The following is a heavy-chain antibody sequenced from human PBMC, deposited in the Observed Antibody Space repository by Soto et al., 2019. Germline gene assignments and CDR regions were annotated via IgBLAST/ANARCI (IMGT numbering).Heavy chain of an antibody. CDR2: ISSSSTTK. V-gene: IGHV3-48*01. D-gene: IGHD2-21*01. J-gene: IGHJ5*02. Sequence: EVQLVESGGGLVQPGGSLRLSCAASGFTFSSYSMNWVRQAPGKGLEWVSYISSSSTTKYYADSVKGRFTISRDNAKNSLYLQMNSLRAGDRVVYYCARDGCGGSNCLTWFGPWGQGTLVTVSS. CDR1: GFTFSSYS. CDR3: ARDGCGGSNCLTWFGP.